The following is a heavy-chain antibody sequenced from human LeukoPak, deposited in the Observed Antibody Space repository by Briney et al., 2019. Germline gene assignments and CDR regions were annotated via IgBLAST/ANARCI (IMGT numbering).Heavy chain of an antibody. CDR3: ARDPYNGNYGDSYYYYMDV. D-gene: IGHD1-26*01. CDR2: STSSSAYT. CDR1: GVTFSTYN. J-gene: IGHJ6*03. Sequence: PGGSLRLSYAASGVTFSTYNMNWVRQTPGMGLEWVSSSTSSSAYTFNADSVRGRFTISRDNAKSSLYLQMNSLRADDTAIYYCARDPYNGNYGDSYYYYMDVWGKGTTVTISS. V-gene: IGHV3-21*01.